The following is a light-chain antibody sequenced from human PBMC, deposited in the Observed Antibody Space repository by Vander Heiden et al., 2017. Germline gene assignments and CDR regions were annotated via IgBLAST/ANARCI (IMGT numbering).Light chain of an antibody. CDR2: GAS. CDR3: QQYGSSPYT. V-gene: IGKV3-20*01. J-gene: IGKJ2*01. CDR1: QSVSSSY. Sequence: EIVLTQSPGTLSLSPGERATLSCRASQSVSSSYLAWYQQNPGQAPRLLIYGASSRATGIPDRFSGSGSGTDFTLTISRLEPEDFAVYYCQQYGSSPYTFGHGTKLEIK.